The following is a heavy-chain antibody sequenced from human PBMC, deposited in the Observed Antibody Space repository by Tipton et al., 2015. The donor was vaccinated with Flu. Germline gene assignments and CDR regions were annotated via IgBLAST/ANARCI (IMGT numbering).Heavy chain of an antibody. V-gene: IGHV4-31*03. D-gene: IGHD6-19*01. Sequence: TLSLTCTVSGGSISSGGYYWSWIRQHPGKGLEWIGYIYYSGSTYYNPSLKSRVTISVDTSKNQFSLKLSSVTAADTAVYYCARGLRWLVPGGAFDIWGQGTMVTVSS. CDR2: IYYSGST. CDR1: GGSISSGGYY. J-gene: IGHJ3*02. CDR3: ARGLRWLVPGGAFDI.